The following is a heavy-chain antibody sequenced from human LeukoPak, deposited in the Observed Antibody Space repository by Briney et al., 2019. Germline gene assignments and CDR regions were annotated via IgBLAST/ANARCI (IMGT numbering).Heavy chain of an antibody. V-gene: IGHV3-74*01. CDR2: INSDGSST. J-gene: IGHJ4*02. CDR3: ARGPPNYGGNPVDY. Sequence: GGSLRLSCTTSGFAFSSYWMHWVRHAPGKGLVWVSRINSDGSSTIYADSVKGRFTISRDNAKNTLYLQMNSLRAEDTAAYYCARGPPNYGGNPVDYWGQGTLVTVSS. CDR1: GFAFSSYW. D-gene: IGHD4-23*01.